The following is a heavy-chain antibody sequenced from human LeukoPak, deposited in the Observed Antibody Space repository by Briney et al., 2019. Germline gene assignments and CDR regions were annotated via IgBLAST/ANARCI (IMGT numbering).Heavy chain of an antibody. CDR3: ARDFAGHCSSSNSYGDH. D-gene: IGHD2-2*01. CDR1: GFTFSTYS. V-gene: IGHV3-21*01. J-gene: IGHJ4*02. CDR2: ISSSSRYI. Sequence: GGSLRLSCAASGFTFSTYSMNWVRQAPGKGLEWVSSISSSSRYIYYADSVKGRFTISRDNATNSLYLQMDRLRAEDTAVYYCARDFAGHCSSSNSYGDHWGQGTLVTVSA.